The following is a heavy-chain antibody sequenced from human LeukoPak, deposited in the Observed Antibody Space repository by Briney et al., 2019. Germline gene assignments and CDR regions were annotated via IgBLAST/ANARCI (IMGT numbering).Heavy chain of an antibody. CDR1: GFTFSSNW. V-gene: IGHV3-74*01. CDR3: TRDQTLSGSGPHFGD. J-gene: IGHJ4*02. D-gene: IGHD6-19*01. CDR2: INMDGTTT. Sequence: GGSLRLSCAASGFTFSSNWMHWVRQTPGKGLLWVSRINMDGTTTTYADSEKGRFTISRDNAKNTLYLQMNSLTVEDTAVYYCTRDQTLSGSGPHFGDWGQGTLVTVSS.